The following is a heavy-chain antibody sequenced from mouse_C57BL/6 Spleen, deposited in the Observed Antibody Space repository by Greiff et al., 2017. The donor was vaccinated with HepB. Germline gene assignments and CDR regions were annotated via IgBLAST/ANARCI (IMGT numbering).Heavy chain of an antibody. CDR3: TRDDGSSHWYFDV. D-gene: IGHD1-1*01. V-gene: IGHV5-9-1*02. CDR2: ISSGGDYI. Sequence: EVQLKESGEGLVKPGGSLKLSCAASGFTFSSYAMSWVRQTPEKRLEWVAYISSGGDYIYYADTVEGRFTISRDNARNTLYLQMSSLKSEDTAMYYCTRDDGSSHWYFDVWGTGTTVTVSS. J-gene: IGHJ1*03. CDR1: GFTFSSYA.